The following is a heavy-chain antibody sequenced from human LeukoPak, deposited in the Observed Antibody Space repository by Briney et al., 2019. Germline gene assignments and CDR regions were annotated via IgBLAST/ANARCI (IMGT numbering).Heavy chain of an antibody. CDR2: ISSSSSYI. CDR3: AREDNGYYGNDY. Sequence: GGSLRLSCAASGFTFSSYSMNWVRQAPGKGLEWVSSISSSSSYIYYADSVKGRFTISRDNAKNSLYLQMNSLRAEDTAVYYCAREDNGYYGNDYWGQGTLVTVSS. J-gene: IGHJ4*02. CDR1: GFTFSSYS. D-gene: IGHD3-3*01. V-gene: IGHV3-21*01.